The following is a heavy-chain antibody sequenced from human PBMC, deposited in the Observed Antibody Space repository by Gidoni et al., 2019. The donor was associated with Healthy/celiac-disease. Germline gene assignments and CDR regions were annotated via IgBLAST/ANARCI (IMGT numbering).Heavy chain of an antibody. V-gene: IGHV5-10-1*01. CDR3: ATTMVRGVHAVDY. J-gene: IGHJ4*02. D-gene: IGHD3-10*01. Sequence: SPSFQGHVTISADKSISTAYLQWSSLKASDTAMYYCATTMVRGVHAVDYWGQGTLVTVSS.